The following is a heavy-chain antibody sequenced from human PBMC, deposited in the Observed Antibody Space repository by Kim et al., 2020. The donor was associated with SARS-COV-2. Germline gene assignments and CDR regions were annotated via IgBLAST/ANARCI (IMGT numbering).Heavy chain of an antibody. J-gene: IGHJ3*02. V-gene: IGHV3-33*01. CDR3: ARLHRADAFDI. CDR2: NK. Sequence: NKYYADSGKGRFTISRDNSKNTLYLQMNSLRAEDTAVYYCARLHRADAFDIWGQGTMVTVSS.